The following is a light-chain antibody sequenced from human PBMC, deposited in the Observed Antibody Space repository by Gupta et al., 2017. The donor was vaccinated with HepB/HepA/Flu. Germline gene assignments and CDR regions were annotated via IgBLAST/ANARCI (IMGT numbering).Light chain of an antibody. CDR1: QRLIYRDGNTF. V-gene: IGKV2-30*01. Sequence: DVVLIQSPLFLPVTLGQPASISCRSSQRLIYRDGNTFLHWFQQRPGQSPRRLIYRVSNRDSGVPDRFSGSGSGTDFTLKISRVEAEDVGIYYCVQGTYWPLTFGGGTKVEIK. CDR2: RVS. CDR3: VQGTYWPLT. J-gene: IGKJ4*01.